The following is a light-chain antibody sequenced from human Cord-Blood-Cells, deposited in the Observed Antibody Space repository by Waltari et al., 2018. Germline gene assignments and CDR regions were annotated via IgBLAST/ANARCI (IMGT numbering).Light chain of an antibody. J-gene: IGLJ3*02. Sequence: QSALTQPASVSGSPGQSTTISCTGTSSDVGSYNLVSWYQQHPGKAPKLMIYEGSKRPSGVSNRFSGSKSGYTASLTISGLQAEDEADYYCCSYAGSSTWVFGGGTKLTVL. CDR1: SSDVGSYNL. CDR2: EGS. CDR3: CSYAGSSTWV. V-gene: IGLV2-23*01.